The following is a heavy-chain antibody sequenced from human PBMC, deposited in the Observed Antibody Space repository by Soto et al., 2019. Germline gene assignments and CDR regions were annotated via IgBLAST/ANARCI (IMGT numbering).Heavy chain of an antibody. V-gene: IGHV4-59*01. CDR3: ASSIRQLRYFDWHNYYYGMDV. Sequence: SETLSLTCTVSGGSISSYYWSWIRQPPGKGLEWIGYIYYSGSTNYNPSLKSRVTISVDTSKNQFSLKLSSVTAADTAVYYCASSIRQLRYFDWHNYYYGMDVWGQGTTVTVSS. CDR2: IYYSGST. D-gene: IGHD3-9*01. J-gene: IGHJ6*02. CDR1: GGSISSYY.